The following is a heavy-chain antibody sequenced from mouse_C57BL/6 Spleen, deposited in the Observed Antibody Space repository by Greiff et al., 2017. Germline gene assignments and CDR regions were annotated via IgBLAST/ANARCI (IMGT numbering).Heavy chain of an antibody. CDR1: GYTFTSYW. J-gene: IGHJ3*01. CDR3: ARDPPNYWLAY. D-gene: IGHD1-3*01. V-gene: IGHV1-64*01. Sequence: VQLQQPGAELVKPGASVKLSCKASGYTFTSYWMHWVKQRPGQGLEWIGMIHPNSGSTNYNEKFKSKATLTVDKSSSTAYMQLSSLTSEDSAVYYCARDPPNYWLAYWGQGTLVTVSA. CDR2: IHPNSGST.